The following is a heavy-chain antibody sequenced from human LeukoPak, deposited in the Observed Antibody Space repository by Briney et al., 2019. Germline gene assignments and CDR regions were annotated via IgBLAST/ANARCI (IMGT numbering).Heavy chain of an antibody. D-gene: IGHD3-22*01. CDR2: IYYSGRT. V-gene: IGHV4-59*08. CDR1: GGSITSQH. J-gene: IGHJ3*02. CDR3: TRLLDNDSSVAPVTFDR. Sequence: PSETLSLTGTVSGGSITSQHWIWLRQAPGKGLEWIGFIYYSGRTKYNPSLQSRVTISLESSEKKFSLKVTSVTAADTAVYYCTRLLDNDSSVAPVTFDRCGQGKVVTVSS.